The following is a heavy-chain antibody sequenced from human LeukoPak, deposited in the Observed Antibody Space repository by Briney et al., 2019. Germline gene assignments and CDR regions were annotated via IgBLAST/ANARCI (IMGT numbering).Heavy chain of an antibody. CDR2: IYYSGST. V-gene: IGHV4-31*03. CDR3: ARDSGVPAADPDRYYCYGMDV. J-gene: IGHJ6*02. Sequence: SETLSLTCTVSGGSISSGGYYWSWIRQHPGKGLEWIGYIYYSGSTYYNPSLKSRVTISVDTSKNQFSLKLSSVTAADTAVYYCARDSGVPAADPDRYYCYGMDVWGQGITVTVSS. CDR1: GGSISSGGYY. D-gene: IGHD2-2*01.